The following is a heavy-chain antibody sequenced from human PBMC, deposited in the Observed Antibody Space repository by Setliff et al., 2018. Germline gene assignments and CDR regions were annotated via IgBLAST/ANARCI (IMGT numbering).Heavy chain of an antibody. CDR1: GFRFTSFG. D-gene: IGHD3-16*01. CDR3: ARDGGNGVDY. CDR2: INTKTGNP. Sequence: ASVKVSCKTSGFRFTSFGFSWVRQAPGQGLEWMGWINTKTGNPTYAQDFTGRLVFSLDTSVNTAFAQISSLKAEDTAVYYCARDGGNGVDYWGQGTLVTVSS. J-gene: IGHJ4*02. V-gene: IGHV7-4-1*02.